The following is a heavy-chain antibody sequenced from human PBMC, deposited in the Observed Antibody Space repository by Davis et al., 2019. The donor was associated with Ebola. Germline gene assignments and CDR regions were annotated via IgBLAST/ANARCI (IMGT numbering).Heavy chain of an antibody. CDR2: IYSGGST. V-gene: IGHV3-53*01. CDR3: ATSPGTFDI. D-gene: IGHD1-26*01. Sequence: GESLKISCAASGFIVSSNYMSWVRQAPGKGLEWVSVIYSGGSTFYADSVKGRFTISRDNSKNTLFLQMNSLRAEDTAVYYCATSPGTFDIWGQGTMVTVSS. J-gene: IGHJ3*02. CDR1: GFIVSSNY.